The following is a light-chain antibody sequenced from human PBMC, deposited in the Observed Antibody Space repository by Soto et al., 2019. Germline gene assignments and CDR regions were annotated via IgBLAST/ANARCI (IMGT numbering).Light chain of an antibody. Sequence: TRCAAQVSLSPGEGAALSCRASQSVSSYLAWYQQKPGQAPRLLIYDASSWATGIPARFSGSGSGTDFTLTISTLEPEDFAVYYCQQCGSSPTFGPGTRLEIK. CDR3: QQCGSSPT. CDR1: QSVSSY. J-gene: IGKJ5*01. CDR2: DAS. V-gene: IGKV3-20*01.